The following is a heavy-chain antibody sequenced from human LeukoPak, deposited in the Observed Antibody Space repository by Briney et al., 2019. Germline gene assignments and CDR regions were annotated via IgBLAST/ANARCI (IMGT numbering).Heavy chain of an antibody. J-gene: IGHJ4*02. CDR1: GGSIGSYY. Sequence: SETLSLTCIVSGGSIGSYYWSWIRQPPGKGLEWIGYIDYSGRTNYNPSLKSRVTISVDTSKNQFSLNLRSVTAADTAVYYCARAVYDYIWGSYRFDYWGQGTLVTVSS. D-gene: IGHD3-16*02. CDR2: IDYSGRT. V-gene: IGHV4-59*01. CDR3: ARAVYDYIWGSYRFDY.